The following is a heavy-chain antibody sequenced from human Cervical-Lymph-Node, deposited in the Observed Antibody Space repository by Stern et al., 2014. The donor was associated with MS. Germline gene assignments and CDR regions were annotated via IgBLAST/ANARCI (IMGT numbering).Heavy chain of an antibody. CDR1: RFTFRSYG. CDR2: TSYDGGNR. CDR3: AKDRRGGYNYLYGMYV. V-gene: IGHV3-30*18. Sequence: VQLVESGGGVVQPGTSLRLSCTGSRFTFRSYGIHWVRQAPGKGLEWVSVTSYDGGNRQYADSVKGRFTISRDNSKNTVYLHLNSLRPEDTGVYHCAKDRRGGYNYLYGMYVWGQGTTVTVS. J-gene: IGHJ6*02. D-gene: IGHD5-18*01.